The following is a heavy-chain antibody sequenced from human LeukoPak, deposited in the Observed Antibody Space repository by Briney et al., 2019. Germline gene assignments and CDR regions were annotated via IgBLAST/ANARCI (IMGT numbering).Heavy chain of an antibody. CDR3: AKDAVGLWGYQLDF. D-gene: IGHD2-2*01. V-gene: IGHV1-2*02. CDR2: VNPDSGAT. Sequence: GASVKVSCKASGYTFTCYYMHWVRQAPGQGLEWMGCVNPDSGATSYARKFQGRVTLTRDTSISTAYMELTSLTSDDTAVYYCAKDAVGLWGYQLDFWGQGALVTVSS. CDR1: GYTFTCYY. J-gene: IGHJ4*02.